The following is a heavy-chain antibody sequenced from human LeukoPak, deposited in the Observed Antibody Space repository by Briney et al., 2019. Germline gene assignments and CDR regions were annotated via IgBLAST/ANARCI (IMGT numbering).Heavy chain of an antibody. Sequence: GESLKISCKDSGYIFTSYWIGWVRQMPGKGLEWMGIIYPGDSDTRYSPSFQGQVTISADKPINTAYLQWSSLKASDTAIYYCARRGEAMDPFDYWGQGSLVSVSS. CDR1: GYIFTSYW. CDR2: IYPGDSDT. D-gene: IGHD5-18*01. CDR3: ARRGEAMDPFDY. V-gene: IGHV5-51*01. J-gene: IGHJ4*02.